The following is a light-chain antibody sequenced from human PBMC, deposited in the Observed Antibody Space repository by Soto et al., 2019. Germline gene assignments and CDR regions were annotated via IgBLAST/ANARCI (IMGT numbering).Light chain of an antibody. CDR3: QQYVTSPPSWT. J-gene: IGKJ1*01. Sequence: ETVLTQSPGTLTLSPGERATLSCRASQRVSSSYLAGYQQKPGQAPRFLIYDASSRATGIPDRFSGSGSGSDFTLTISRREPEDFAVYYSQQYVTSPPSWTVGKGTKVEIK. CDR2: DAS. V-gene: IGKV3-20*01. CDR1: QRVSSSY.